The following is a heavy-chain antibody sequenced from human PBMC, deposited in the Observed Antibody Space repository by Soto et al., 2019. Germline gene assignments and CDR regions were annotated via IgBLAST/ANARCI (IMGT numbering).Heavy chain of an antibody. D-gene: IGHD1-26*01. J-gene: IGHJ4*02. CDR1: GGSISSSSYY. Sequence: QLQLQESGPGLVKPSETLSLTCTVSGGSISSSSYYWGWIRQPPGKGLEWIGSIYYSGSTYYNPSLKSRVTISVDTSKNQFSLKLSSVTAADTAVYYCARSPLGVVGATSFDYWGQGNLVTVSS. CDR3: ARSPLGVVGATSFDY. V-gene: IGHV4-39*01. CDR2: IYYSGST.